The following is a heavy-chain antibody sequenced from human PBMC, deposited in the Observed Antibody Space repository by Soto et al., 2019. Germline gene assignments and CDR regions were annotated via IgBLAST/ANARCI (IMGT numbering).Heavy chain of an antibody. V-gene: IGHV4-4*02. CDR3: AIPDAGDFHY. CDR2: IYHSGGT. J-gene: IGHJ4*02. Sequence: SETLSLTCAVSGASISSTDWWSWVRQPPGKGLEWLGEIYHSGGTYYNPSLRSRVAISVDTSQNLFSLTLTSVTAADTAVYYCAIPDAGDFHYWGQGALVTVSS. D-gene: IGHD2-8*01. CDR1: GASISSTDW.